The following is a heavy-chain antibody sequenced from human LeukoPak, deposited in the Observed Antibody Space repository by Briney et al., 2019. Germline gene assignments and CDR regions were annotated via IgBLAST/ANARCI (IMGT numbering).Heavy chain of an antibody. D-gene: IGHD6-13*01. Sequence: GGSLRLSCAASGFTFSDEYMSWIRQAPGKGLEWISCVSNSGSTIYYADSVKGRFTISRDNVKNSLYLQMNSLRVEDTAVYYCARDGAYSASNIWGQGTMVAVSS. CDR3: ARDGAYSASNI. J-gene: IGHJ3*02. CDR2: VSNSGSTI. CDR1: GFTFSDEY. V-gene: IGHV3-11*01.